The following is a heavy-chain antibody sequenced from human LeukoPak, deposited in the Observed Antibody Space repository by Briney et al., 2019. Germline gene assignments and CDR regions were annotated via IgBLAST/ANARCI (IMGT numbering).Heavy chain of an antibody. Sequence: GGSLRLSCAASGFTFSRSAMHWVRQAPGKGLEFVSSISSNGGSTFYASSVKGRFTISRDNSKNTLYLQLGSLRAEDMAVYYCSTATYADYSYDMDVWGQGTTVTVSS. J-gene: IGHJ6*02. D-gene: IGHD2-15*01. CDR3: STATYADYSYDMDV. CDR2: ISSNGGST. CDR1: GFTFSRSA. V-gene: IGHV3-64*01.